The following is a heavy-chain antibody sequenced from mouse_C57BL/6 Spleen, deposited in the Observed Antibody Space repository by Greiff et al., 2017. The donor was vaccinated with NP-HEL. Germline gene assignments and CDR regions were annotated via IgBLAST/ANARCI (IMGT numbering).Heavy chain of an antibody. CDR3: AREGYYVSSPPWFAY. J-gene: IGHJ3*01. CDR1: GYTFTDYN. V-gene: IGHV1-18*01. Sequence: VQLQQSGPELVKPGASVKIPCKASGYTFTDYNMDWVKQSHGKSLEWIGDINPNNGGTIYNQKFKGKATLTVDKSSSTAYMELSSLTSEDTAVYYCAREGYYVSSPPWFAYWGQGTLVTVSA. D-gene: IGHD1-1*01. CDR2: INPNNGGT.